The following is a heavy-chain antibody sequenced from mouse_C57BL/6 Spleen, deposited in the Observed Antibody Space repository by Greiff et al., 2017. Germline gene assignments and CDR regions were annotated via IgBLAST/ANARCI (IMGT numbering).Heavy chain of an antibody. CDR2: ISSGSSTI. CDR3: ARRDIGWYFDV. V-gene: IGHV5-17*01. D-gene: IGHD2-14*01. Sequence: EVNLVESGGGLVKPGGSLKLSCAASGFTFSDYGMHWVRQAPEKGLEWVAYISSGSSTIYYADTVKGRFTISRDNAKNTLFLQMTSLRSEDTAMYYCARRDIGWYFDVWGTGTTVTVSS. J-gene: IGHJ1*03. CDR1: GFTFSDYG.